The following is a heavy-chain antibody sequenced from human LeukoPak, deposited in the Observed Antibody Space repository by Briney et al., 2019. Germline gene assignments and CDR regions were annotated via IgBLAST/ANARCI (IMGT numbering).Heavy chain of an antibody. CDR1: GVSFSGYY. D-gene: IGHD3-10*01. V-gene: IGHV4-34*01. CDR3: ARGVARNYYGSGSPLGY. CDR2: INHSGST. J-gene: IGHJ4*02. Sequence: SETLSLTCAAYGVSFSGYYWSWIRQPPGKGLEWIGEINHSGSTNYNPSLKSRVTISVDTYKNQFSLKLSSVTGADTAVYYCARGVARNYYGSGSPLGYWGQGTLVTVSS.